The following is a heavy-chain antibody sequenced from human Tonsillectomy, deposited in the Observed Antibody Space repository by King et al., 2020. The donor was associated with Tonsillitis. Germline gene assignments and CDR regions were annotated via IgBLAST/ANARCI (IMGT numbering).Heavy chain of an antibody. CDR1: GFTFGDYA. CDR3: TSSLASLVTVYAIAGDY. V-gene: IGHV3-49*03. CDR2: IRSKPYGGTT. D-gene: IGHD2-8*01. J-gene: IGHJ4*02. Sequence: VQLVESGGGLVQPGRSLRLSCTVSGFTFGDYAMSWFRQAPGKGLEWVAFIRSKPYGGTTEYAASVKGRFTISRDDSKSIAYLQMNSLKTEDTAVYYCTSSLASLVTVYAIAGDYWGQGTLVTDSS.